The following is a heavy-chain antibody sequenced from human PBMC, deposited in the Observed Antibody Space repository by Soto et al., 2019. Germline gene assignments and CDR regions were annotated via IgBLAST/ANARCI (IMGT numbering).Heavy chain of an antibody. D-gene: IGHD3-16*01. J-gene: IGHJ5*02. V-gene: IGHV4-31*03. CDR2: IYYSGIT. CDR3: ASSGAREGDWLDP. CDR1: GDSIRRRGFY. Sequence: QVHLQESGPGQVRPSQTLSLTCSVSGDSIRRRGFYWSWIRQRPGEGLEWIGFIYYSGITDYNPSLKSRVAISAAISKNQFSLKLNSVIAADTAVYFCASSGAREGDWLDPWGQGTLVTVSS.